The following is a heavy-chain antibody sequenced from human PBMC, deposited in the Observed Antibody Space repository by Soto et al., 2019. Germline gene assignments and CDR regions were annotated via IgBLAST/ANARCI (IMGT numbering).Heavy chain of an antibody. J-gene: IGHJ6*02. CDR1: GGSFSGYY. D-gene: IGHD3-22*01. CDR3: ARGPFPGYYDSTGYYSAYYALDV. V-gene: IGHV4-34*01. Sequence: RSLTCDVYGGSFSGYYGTGFRQPPGKGWRGMGEIIHSGSTNYNPSLKSRVTMSIGKSKNQFSLNLSSVTAADTAVYYCARGPFPGYYDSTGYYSAYYALDVWGQGTTVTVSS. CDR2: IIHSGST.